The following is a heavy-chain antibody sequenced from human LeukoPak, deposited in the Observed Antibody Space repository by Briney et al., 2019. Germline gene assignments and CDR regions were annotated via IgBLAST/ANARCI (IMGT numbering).Heavy chain of an antibody. D-gene: IGHD2-21*02. CDR3: VKAVCGGDCYWVHDAFDI. V-gene: IGHV3-9*01. Sequence: GRSLRLSCAASGFKFDDYNMYWVRQIPGKGLGWVSGITWNSGDVGYADSVKGRFTISRDNAKNFLYLQMNSLTTEDTALYFCVKAVCGGDCYWVHDAFDIWGQGTMVTVSS. J-gene: IGHJ3*02. CDR1: GFKFDDYN. CDR2: ITWNSGDV.